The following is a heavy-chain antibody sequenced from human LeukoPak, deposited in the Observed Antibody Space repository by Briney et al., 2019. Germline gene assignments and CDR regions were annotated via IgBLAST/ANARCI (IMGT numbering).Heavy chain of an antibody. V-gene: IGHV3-23*01. CDR3: AKPAVGRIQLWFGPLGY. CDR2: ISGSGGST. Sequence: TGGSLRLSCAASGFTFSSYAMSWVRQAPGKGLEWVSAISGSGGSTYYADSVKGRFTISRDNSKNTLYLQMNSLRAEDTAVYYCAKPAVGRIQLWFGPLGYWGQGTLVTVSS. J-gene: IGHJ4*02. D-gene: IGHD5-18*01. CDR1: GFTFSSYA.